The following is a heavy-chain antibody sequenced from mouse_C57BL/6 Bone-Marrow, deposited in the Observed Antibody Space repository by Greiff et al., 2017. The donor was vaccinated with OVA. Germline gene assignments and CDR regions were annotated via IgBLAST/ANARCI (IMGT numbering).Heavy chain of an antibody. Sequence: QVQLQQSGAELMKPGASVKLSCKATGYTFTGYWIEWVKQRPGHGLEWIGEILPGSGSTNYNEKFKGKATFTADTSSNTAYMQLSSLTTEDSAIYYCARTTNYYGSSPPGFAYWGQGTLVTVSA. CDR3: ARTTNYYGSSPPGFAY. D-gene: IGHD1-1*01. V-gene: IGHV1-9*01. CDR1: GYTFTGYW. CDR2: ILPGSGST. J-gene: IGHJ3*01.